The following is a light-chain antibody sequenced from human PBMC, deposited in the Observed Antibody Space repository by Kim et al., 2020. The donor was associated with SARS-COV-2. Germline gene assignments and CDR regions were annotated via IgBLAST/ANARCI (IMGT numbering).Light chain of an antibody. CDR2: AAS. V-gene: IGKV1-16*01. Sequence: DIQMTQSPSSLSASVGDRVTITCRASQGFSDYLAWFQQKPEKAPKSLIYAASKLHSGVPSRFSGSGSGTEFTLTISSLQPEDFATYYCQQYKTYLWTLGQGTKVDIK. CDR3: QQYKTYLWT. J-gene: IGKJ1*01. CDR1: QGFSDY.